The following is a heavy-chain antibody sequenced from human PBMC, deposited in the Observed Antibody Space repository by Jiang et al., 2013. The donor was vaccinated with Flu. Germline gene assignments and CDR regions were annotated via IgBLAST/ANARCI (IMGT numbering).Heavy chain of an antibody. CDR1: GFTFSNAW. V-gene: IGHV3-15*01. CDR2: IKSKTDGGTR. CDR3: GAGVGRSDFDY. D-gene: IGHD1-26*01. Sequence: QLVESGGGLVKPGSSLRLSCAASGFTFSNAWMSWVRQAPGRGLEWVGRIKSKTDGGTRDFAAPVKGRFAISRDDSKNTMYLQMTSLKTEDTAVYYCGAGVGRSDFDYWGQGILVT. J-gene: IGHJ4*02.